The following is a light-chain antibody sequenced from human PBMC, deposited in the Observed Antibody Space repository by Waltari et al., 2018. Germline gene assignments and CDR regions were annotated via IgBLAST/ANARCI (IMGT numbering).Light chain of an antibody. J-gene: IGLJ1*01. V-gene: IGLV2-11*01. CDR1: SSDVGGYNS. CDR2: DVS. CDR3: CSYAGSYTYV. Sequence: QSALTQPRSVSGSPGQSVPISCTGTSSDVGGYNSVSWYQQHPGKAPKLMIYDVSKRPSGVPDRFSGSKSGNTASLTISGLQVEDEADYYCCSYAGSYTYVFGTGTKVTVL.